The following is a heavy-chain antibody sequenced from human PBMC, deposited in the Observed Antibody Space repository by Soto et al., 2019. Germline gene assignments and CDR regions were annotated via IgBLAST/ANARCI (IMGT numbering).Heavy chain of an antibody. CDR3: ARGSPVAVADQH. D-gene: IGHD6-19*01. CDR1: GFTCSSYS. CDR2: ISSSSSYI. J-gene: IGHJ1*01. Sequence: RWSLRLSCAASGFTCSSYSMNWFRQAPGKGLEWVSSISSSSSYIYYADSVKGRFTISRDNAKNSLYLQMNSLRAEDTAVYYCARGSPVAVADQHWGQGTLVTVSS. V-gene: IGHV3-21*01.